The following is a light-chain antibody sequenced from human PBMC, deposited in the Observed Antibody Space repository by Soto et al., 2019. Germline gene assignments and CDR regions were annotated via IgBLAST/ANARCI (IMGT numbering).Light chain of an antibody. CDR2: EFS. CDR1: SSDIGAYNY. Sequence: QSALTQPTSASGSPGQSVTISCTGTSSDIGAYNYVSWYQQHPGKAPKLMMYEFSKRPSGVPDRFSGSKSGITASLTVSGLQAEDESDYYGSAYAGSSTMVFGGGTKLTVL. V-gene: IGLV2-8*01. CDR3: SAYAGSSTMV. J-gene: IGLJ3*02.